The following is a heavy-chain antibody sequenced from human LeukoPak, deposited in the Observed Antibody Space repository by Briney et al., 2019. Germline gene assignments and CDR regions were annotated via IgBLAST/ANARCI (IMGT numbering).Heavy chain of an antibody. CDR3: ARAYSYGSDYYYGMDV. V-gene: IGHV1-18*01. D-gene: IGHD5-18*01. Sequence: ASVKVSCKASGYTFTSYSISWVRQAPGQGLEWTGWISGYNGNTKYAHKVQGRVTMTTDTSTGTAYMELRSLRSDDTAVYYCARAYSYGSDYYYGMDVWGQGTTVTVSS. J-gene: IGHJ6*02. CDR1: GYTFTSYS. CDR2: ISGYNGNT.